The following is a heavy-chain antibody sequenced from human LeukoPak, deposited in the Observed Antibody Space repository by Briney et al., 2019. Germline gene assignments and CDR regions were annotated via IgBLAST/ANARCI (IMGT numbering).Heavy chain of an antibody. J-gene: IGHJ4*02. D-gene: IGHD5-18*01. CDR2: ITQDGSEK. CDR3: AREVAAAVVTHFDF. Sequence: PGGSLRLSCAASGFTFTSHWMSWVRQAPGKGLEWVANITQDGSEKYYVDSVKGRFIISRDNAKKSLYLQMNSLRGEDTAIYYCAREVAAAVVTHFDFWGQRTLPTVSS. CDR1: GFTFTSHW. V-gene: IGHV3-7*04.